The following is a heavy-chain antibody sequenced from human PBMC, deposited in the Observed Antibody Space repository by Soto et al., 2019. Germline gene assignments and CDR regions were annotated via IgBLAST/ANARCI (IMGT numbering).Heavy chain of an antibody. V-gene: IGHV5-51*01. CDR3: ARRTHCSSTSCYPGKKVYYYYGMDV. J-gene: IGHJ6*02. Sequence: PVASLTHCDKCAEYNCTSYCVCWVRKMPGKGLEWMVIIYPGDSDTRYSPSFQGQVTISAYKSISTAYLQWSSLKASDTAMYYCARRTHCSSTSCYPGKKVYYYYGMDVWGQGTTVTVSS. CDR1: EYNCTSYC. D-gene: IGHD2-2*01. CDR2: IYPGDSDT.